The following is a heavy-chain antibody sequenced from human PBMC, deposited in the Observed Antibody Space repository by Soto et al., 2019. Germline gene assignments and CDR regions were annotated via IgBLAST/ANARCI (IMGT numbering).Heavy chain of an antibody. Sequence: EVQLLESGGGLVQPGGSLRLSCAASGFTFISYAMNWVRQAPGKGLQWVSAISGGGDATFYADSVKGRFTISRDNSRNTVTLQMTSLGGDDTAVYYWARKVPGSTTGPDYRYFDIWGRGPLVTASS. J-gene: IGHJ2*01. CDR1: GFTFISYA. CDR3: ARKVPGSTTGPDYRYFDI. CDR2: ISGGGDAT. V-gene: IGHV3-23*01. D-gene: IGHD1-1*01.